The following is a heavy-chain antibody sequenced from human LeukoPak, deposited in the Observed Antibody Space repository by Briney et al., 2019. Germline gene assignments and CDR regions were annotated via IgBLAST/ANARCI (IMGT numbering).Heavy chain of an antibody. CDR3: ASPAAAAPMGNFDY. V-gene: IGHV1-2*02. CDR1: GYTFTGYY. CDR2: INPNSGGT. D-gene: IGHD6-13*01. J-gene: IGHJ4*02. Sequence: ASVTVSCMASGYTFTGYYMHWVRHVPEQGLEWEGWINPNSGGTNYAQKFQGRVTIIRDRSISTAYMELSRLRSDDTAVYYCASPAAAAPMGNFDYWGQGTLVTVSS.